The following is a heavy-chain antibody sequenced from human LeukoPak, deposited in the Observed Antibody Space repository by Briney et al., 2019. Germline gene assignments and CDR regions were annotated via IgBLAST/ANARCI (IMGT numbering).Heavy chain of an antibody. CDR1: GYTFTSYD. J-gene: IGHJ1*01. V-gene: IGHV1-8*01. Sequence: ASVKVSCKASGYTFTSYDINWVRQATGQGLEWMGWMNPNGGNTGYAQKFQGRVTMTRNTSISTAYMELSSLRSEDTAVYYCARKYSSGWKLSVFQHWGQGTLVTVSS. CDR2: MNPNGGNT. CDR3: ARKYSSGWKLSVFQH. D-gene: IGHD6-19*01.